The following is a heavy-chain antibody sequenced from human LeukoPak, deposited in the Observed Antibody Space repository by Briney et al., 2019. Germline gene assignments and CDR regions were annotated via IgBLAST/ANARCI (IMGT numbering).Heavy chain of an antibody. V-gene: IGHV5-51*01. J-gene: IGHJ4*02. Sequence: GESLKISCKGSGYSFTSYWIGWVRQMPGKGLEWMGIIYPGDSDTRYSPSFQGQVTISADKSISTAYLQWSSLKASDTAMYYCARESDVYYDILTGYSNFDYWGQGTLVTVSS. CDR2: IYPGDSDT. D-gene: IGHD3-9*01. CDR1: GYSFTSYW. CDR3: ARESDVYYDILTGYSNFDY.